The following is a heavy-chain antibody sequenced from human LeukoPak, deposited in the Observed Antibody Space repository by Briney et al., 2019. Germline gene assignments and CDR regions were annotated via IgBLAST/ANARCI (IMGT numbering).Heavy chain of an antibody. CDR1: GYTFTSYG. D-gene: IGHD2-2*01. V-gene: IGHV1-18*01. CDR2: ISAYNGNT. CDR3: ASGVGSSTSWRGYYYGMDV. J-gene: IGHJ6*02. Sequence: ASVTVSCKASGYTFTSYGISWVRQAPGQGLEWMGWISAYNGNTNYAQKLQGRVTMTTDTSTSTAYMELRSLRSDDTAVYYCASGVGSSTSWRGYYYGMDVWGRGTTVTVSS.